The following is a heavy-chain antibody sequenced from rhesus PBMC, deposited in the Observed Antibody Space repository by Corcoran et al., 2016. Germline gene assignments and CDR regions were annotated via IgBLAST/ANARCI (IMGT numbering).Heavy chain of an antibody. D-gene: IGHD1-20*01. J-gene: IGHJ3*01. CDR1: GGSITTYY. Sequence: QVQLQESGPGLVKPSETLTLTCAVSGGSITTYYCSWIRQSPGKGLECIGRLHGCVGDTNNSPTLRSRVTIAIDTSKNQRSLKLTSVTAADTAVYFCAKLISSWNNPAFDFWGQGLRVTVSS. CDR2: LHGCVGDT. CDR3: AKLISSWNNPAFDF. V-gene: IGHV4-160*01.